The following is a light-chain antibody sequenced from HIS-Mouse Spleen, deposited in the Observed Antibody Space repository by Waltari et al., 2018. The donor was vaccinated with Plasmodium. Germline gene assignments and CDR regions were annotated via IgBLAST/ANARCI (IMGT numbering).Light chain of an antibody. J-gene: IGLJ1*01. Sequence: QSALTQPASVYGSPGQSITISCPGTSSDVGSYNLVPWYQQHPGKAPKLMIYEGSKRPSGVSNRFSGSKSGNTASLTISGLQAEDEADYYCCSYAGSSTYYVFGTGTKVTVL. CDR3: CSYAGSSTYYV. CDR1: SSDVGSYNL. V-gene: IGLV2-23*01. CDR2: EGS.